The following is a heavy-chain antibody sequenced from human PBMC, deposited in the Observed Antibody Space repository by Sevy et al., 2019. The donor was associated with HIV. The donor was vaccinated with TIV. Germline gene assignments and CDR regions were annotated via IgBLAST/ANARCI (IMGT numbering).Heavy chain of an antibody. D-gene: IGHD3-10*01. V-gene: IGHV3-33*01. J-gene: IGHJ4*02. CDR3: ARSGTVYGSGPHPGG. Sequence: GGSLRLSCAASGFTFSSYGMHWVRQAPGKGLEWVAVIWYDGSNKYYADSVKGRFTISRDNSKNTRYLQMNSLRAEDTAVYYCARSGTVYGSGPHPGGWGQGTLVTVSS. CDR1: GFTFSSYG. CDR2: IWYDGSNK.